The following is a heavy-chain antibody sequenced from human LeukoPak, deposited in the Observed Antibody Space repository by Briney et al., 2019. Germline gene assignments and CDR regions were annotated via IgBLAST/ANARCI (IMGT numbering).Heavy chain of an antibody. CDR2: IYHSGST. D-gene: IGHD3-10*01. V-gene: IGHV4-38-2*01. Sequence: PSQTLSLTCAVSGYSISSGYYWGWIRQPPGKGLEWIGSIYHSGSTYYNPSLKSRVTISVDTSKNQFSLKLSSVTAADTAVYYCARGRITMVRGVMGQYYFDYWGQGTLVTVSS. CDR3: ARGRITMVRGVMGQYYFDY. J-gene: IGHJ4*02. CDR1: GYSISSGYY.